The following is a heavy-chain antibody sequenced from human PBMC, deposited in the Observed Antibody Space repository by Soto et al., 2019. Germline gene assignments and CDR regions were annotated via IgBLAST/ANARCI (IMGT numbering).Heavy chain of an antibody. J-gene: IGHJ6*02. CDR3: ARVSYHYVWGSSTGMDV. D-gene: IGHD3-16*01. CDR1: GGSISSND. Sequence: SETLSLTCSVSGGSISSNDWSWIRQPPGKGLEYIGYISYNGNTNYKPSLKSRVTISVDTSKNQFSLKMSSVTAADTAVYYCARVSYHYVWGSSTGMDVWGQGTTVTVSS. V-gene: IGHV4-59*01. CDR2: ISYNGNT.